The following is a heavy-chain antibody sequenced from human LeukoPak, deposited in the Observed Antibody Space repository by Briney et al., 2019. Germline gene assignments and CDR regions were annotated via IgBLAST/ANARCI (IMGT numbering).Heavy chain of an antibody. V-gene: IGHV4-30-2*01. CDR3: ARVGSDWNDVRYNWFDP. Sequence: PSQTPSLTCAVSGGSISRGDYSASWIRQPPGKGLEWIGYIFQSGSTYYNPSLKSRVTISVDRSKNQFSLKLSSVTAADTAVYYCARVGSDWNDVRYNWFDPWGQGTLVTVSS. D-gene: IGHD1-1*01. CDR1: GGSISRGDYS. J-gene: IGHJ5*02. CDR2: IFQSGST.